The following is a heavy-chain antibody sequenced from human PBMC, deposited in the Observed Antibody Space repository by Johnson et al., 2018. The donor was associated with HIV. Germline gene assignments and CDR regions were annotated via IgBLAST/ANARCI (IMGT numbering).Heavy chain of an antibody. CDR3: ARDSTPWGGDYVGYAFDI. J-gene: IGHJ3*02. V-gene: IGHV3-13*01. CDR1: GFTFSSYD. D-gene: IGHD4-17*01. Sequence: VQLVESGGGLVQPGGSMRLSCAASGFTFSSYDMHWVRQTTGKGLEWVSSINTTGDRYYPDSVKGRFTISRDNAKKSLYLQMNSLRAEDTAVYYCARDSTPWGGDYVGYAFDIWGQGTTVTVSS. CDR2: INTTGDR.